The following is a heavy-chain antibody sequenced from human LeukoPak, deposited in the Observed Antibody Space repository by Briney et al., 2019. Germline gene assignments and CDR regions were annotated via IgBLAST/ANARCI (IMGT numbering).Heavy chain of an antibody. J-gene: IGHJ4*02. V-gene: IGHV4-39*07. CDR2: IYYSGST. CDR3: ARDPRYYDYVVDY. CDR1: GGSISSSSYY. Sequence: SETLSLTCTVSGGSISSSSYYWGWIRQPPGKGLEWIGSIYYSGSTYYNPSLKSRVTISVDTSKNQFSLKLSSVTAADTAVYYCARDPRYYDYVVDYWGQGTLVTVSS. D-gene: IGHD3-16*01.